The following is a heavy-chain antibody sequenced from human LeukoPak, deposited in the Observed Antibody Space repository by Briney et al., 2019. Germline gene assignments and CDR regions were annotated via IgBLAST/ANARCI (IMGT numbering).Heavy chain of an antibody. CDR2: ISANGGDT. V-gene: IGHV3-23*01. D-gene: IGHD1-26*01. CDR1: GFTLSNFA. J-gene: IGHJ4*02. Sequence: GESLRLSCAASGFTLSNFAMGWVRQAPGKGLQWVSLISANGGDTYYADSVKGRFTISTDNSKNTLYLQMNSLRAEDTAVYYCAKASGSGYGKDYFDYWGQGTLVTVSS. CDR3: AKASGSGYGKDYFDY.